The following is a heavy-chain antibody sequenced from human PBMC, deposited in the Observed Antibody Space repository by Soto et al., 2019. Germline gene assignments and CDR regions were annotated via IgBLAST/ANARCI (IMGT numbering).Heavy chain of an antibody. J-gene: IGHJ4*02. CDR1: GFTFSSYG. CDR3: AKDLEVGATNIDY. CDR2: ISYDGSNK. V-gene: IGHV3-30*18. D-gene: IGHD1-26*01. Sequence: GGSLRLSCAASGFTFSSYGMHWVRQAPGKGLEWVAVISYDGSNKYYADSVKGRFTISRDNSKNTLYLQMNSLRAEDTAVYYCAKDLEVGATNIDYWGQGTLVTVSS.